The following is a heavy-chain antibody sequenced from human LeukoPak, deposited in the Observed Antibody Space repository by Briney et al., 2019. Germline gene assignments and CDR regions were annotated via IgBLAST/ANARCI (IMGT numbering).Heavy chain of an antibody. J-gene: IGHJ3*02. V-gene: IGHV3-23*01. CDR2: ISGSGGST. CDR1: GFTFSSYA. Sequence: GGSLRFSCAASGFTFSSYAMSWVRQAPGKGLEWVSAISGSGGSTYYADSVKGRFTISRDNSKNTLYLQMNSLRAEDTAVYYCAKDRRQWPDAFDIWGQGTMVTVSS. CDR3: AKDRRQWPDAFDI. D-gene: IGHD6-19*01.